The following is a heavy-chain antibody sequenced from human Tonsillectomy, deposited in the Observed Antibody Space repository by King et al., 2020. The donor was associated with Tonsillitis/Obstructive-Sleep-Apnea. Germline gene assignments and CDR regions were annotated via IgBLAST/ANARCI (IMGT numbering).Heavy chain of an antibody. D-gene: IGHD1-26*01. CDR3: ARVSSGSYLGDFDY. J-gene: IGHJ4*02. CDR2: ISAYNGNT. Sequence: HVQLVESGAEVKKPGASVKVSCKASGYTFTSYGISWVRQAPGQGLEGVGWISAYNGNTNNAQKFQGRVTMTTDTSTSTAYMELRSLRSDDTAVYYCARVSSGSYLGDFDYWGQGTLVTVSS. CDR1: GYTFTSYG. V-gene: IGHV1-18*01.